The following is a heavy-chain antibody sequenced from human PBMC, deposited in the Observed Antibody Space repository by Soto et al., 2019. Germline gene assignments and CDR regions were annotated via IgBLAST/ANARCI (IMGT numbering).Heavy chain of an antibody. CDR3: AGRFLEWLSYAFDI. Sequence: LRLSCAASGFTVSGNYMSWVRQAPGKGLEWVSVIYSGGSTYYADSVKGRFTISRHNSKNTLYLQMNSLRAEDTAVYYCAGRFLEWLSYAFDIWGQGTMVTVSS. D-gene: IGHD3-3*01. CDR2: IYSGGST. J-gene: IGHJ3*02. CDR1: GFTVSGNY. V-gene: IGHV3-53*04.